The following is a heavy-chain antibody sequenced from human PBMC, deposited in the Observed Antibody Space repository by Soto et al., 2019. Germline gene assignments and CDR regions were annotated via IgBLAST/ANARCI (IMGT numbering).Heavy chain of an antibody. CDR1: GLTISGKKY. J-gene: IGHJ3*01. CDR2: LYDVDGS. V-gene: IGHV3-53*01. Sequence: DVQLVESGGGLIQPGESLRLCCAAFGLTISGKKYVAWVRQAPGKGLEWVSALYDVDGSFYADSVKGRFTTSSDSSKTTVSLQMNDLRPDDTTVYYCATWHEREHAYDVWGQGTTVTVSS. CDR3: ATWHEREHAYDV. D-gene: IGHD1-1*01.